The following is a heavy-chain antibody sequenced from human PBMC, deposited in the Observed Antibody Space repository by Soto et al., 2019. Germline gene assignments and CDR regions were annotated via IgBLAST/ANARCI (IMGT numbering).Heavy chain of an antibody. CDR1: GFTLKSFS. J-gene: IGHJ4*02. V-gene: IGHV3-48*04. CDR2: ISSSRSTI. Sequence: GGSLRLSCAGSGFTLKSFSMNWVRQAPGKGLEWVSYISSSRSTIYYADSVKGRFTISRDNSKSTLYLQVDSLRPEDAAVYYCARDPKTSGGQHWAFNYFDSWGQGTLVTVSS. CDR3: ARDPKTSGGQHWAFNYFDS. D-gene: IGHD7-27*01.